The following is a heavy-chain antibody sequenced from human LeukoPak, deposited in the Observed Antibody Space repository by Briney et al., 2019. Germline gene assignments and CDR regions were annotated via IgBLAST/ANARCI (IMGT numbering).Heavy chain of an antibody. Sequence: PSETLSLTCAVYGGSFSGYYWSWIRQPPGKGLEWIGEINHSGSTNYNPSLKSRVTISVDTYKNQFSLKLSSVTAADTAVYYCARVISLVATITPGYYFDYWGQGTLVTVSS. CDR2: INHSGST. D-gene: IGHD5-12*01. J-gene: IGHJ4*02. V-gene: IGHV4-34*01. CDR1: GGSFSGYY. CDR3: ARVISLVATITPGYYFDY.